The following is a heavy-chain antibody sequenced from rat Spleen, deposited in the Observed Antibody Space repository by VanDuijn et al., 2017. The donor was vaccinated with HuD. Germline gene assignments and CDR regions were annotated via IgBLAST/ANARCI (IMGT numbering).Heavy chain of an antibody. CDR2: IKAKSNNYAT. CDR1: GFTFSTAW. D-gene: IGHD4-3*01. CDR3: VSEFGDY. J-gene: IGHJ2*01. V-gene: IGHV6-6*01. Sequence: EVQVLESGGGFVQPGNSLKLSCATSGFTFSTAWMYWYRQFQEKRLEWVARIKAKSNNYATDYTESVRGRFTISRDDSKSSIYLQMNNLKEEDTAIYYCVSEFGDYWGQGVMVTVSS.